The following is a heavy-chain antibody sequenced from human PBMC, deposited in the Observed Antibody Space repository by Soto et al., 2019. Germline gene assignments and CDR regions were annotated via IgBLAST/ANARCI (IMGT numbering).Heavy chain of an antibody. D-gene: IGHD6-6*01. V-gene: IGHV3-30*18. J-gene: IGHJ6*02. CDR3: AKTGSRYSSSQRLYYYYYGMDV. Sequence: PGGSLRLSCAASGITFSSYGMHWVRQAPGKGLEWVAVISYDGSNKYYADSVKGRFTISRDNSRNTLYLQMNSLRAEDTAVYYCAKTGSRYSSSQRLYYYYYGMDVWGQGTTVTVSS. CDR1: GITFSSYG. CDR2: ISYDGSNK.